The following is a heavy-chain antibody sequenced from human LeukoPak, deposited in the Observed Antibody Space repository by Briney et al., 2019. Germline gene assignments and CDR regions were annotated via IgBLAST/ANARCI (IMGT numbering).Heavy chain of an antibody. CDR3: ARAGGSTSYNWFDP. D-gene: IGHD2-2*01. CDR2: MNPNSGNT. Sequence: GASVKVSCKASGYTFTSYDINWVRQATGQGLGWMGWMNPNSGNTGYAQKFQGRVTMTRNTSISTAYMELSSLRSEDTAVYYCARAGGSTSYNWFDPWGKGTLVTVSS. V-gene: IGHV1-8*01. J-gene: IGHJ5*02. CDR1: GYTFTSYD.